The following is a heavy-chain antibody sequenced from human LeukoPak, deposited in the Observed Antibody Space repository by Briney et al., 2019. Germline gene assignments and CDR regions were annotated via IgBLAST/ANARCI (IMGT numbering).Heavy chain of an antibody. J-gene: IGHJ6*03. D-gene: IGHD2-2*01. Sequence: EASVKVSCKASGGTFSSYAISWVRQAPGQGLEWMGGIIPIFGTANYAQKFQGRVTITADESTSTAYMELSSLRSEDTAVYYCARDCSSTSCYSHYYYYMDVWGKGTTVTVSS. CDR1: GGTFSSYA. V-gene: IGHV1-69*13. CDR2: IIPIFGTA. CDR3: ARDCSSTSCYSHYYYYMDV.